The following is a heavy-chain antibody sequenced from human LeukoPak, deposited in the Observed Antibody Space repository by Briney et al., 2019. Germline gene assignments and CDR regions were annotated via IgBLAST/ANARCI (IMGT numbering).Heavy chain of an antibody. CDR1: GFTFSYYE. CDR2: ISSSGSTI. Sequence: PGGSLRLSCAASGFTFSYYEMNWVRQAPGKGLEWVSYISSSGSTIYYADSVKGRFTISRDNAKNSLYLQMNSLRAEDTAVYYCASRRAVTFDYWGQGTLVTVSS. D-gene: IGHD6-19*01. CDR3: ASRRAVTFDY. V-gene: IGHV3-48*03. J-gene: IGHJ4*02.